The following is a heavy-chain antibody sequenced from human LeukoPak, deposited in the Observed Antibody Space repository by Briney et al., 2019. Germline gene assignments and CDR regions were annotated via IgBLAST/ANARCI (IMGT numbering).Heavy chain of an antibody. V-gene: IGHV4-4*07. D-gene: IGHD3-22*01. CDR3: ARDYTYYYDSSGLASDAFDI. CDR1: GGSFSGYY. CDR2: IYTSGST. Sequence: SETLSLTCAVYGGSFSGYYWSWIRQPAGKGLEWIGRIYTSGSTNYNPSLKSRVTISVDTSKNQFSLKLSSVTAADTAVYYCARDYTYYYDSSGLASDAFDIWGQGTMVTVSS. J-gene: IGHJ3*02.